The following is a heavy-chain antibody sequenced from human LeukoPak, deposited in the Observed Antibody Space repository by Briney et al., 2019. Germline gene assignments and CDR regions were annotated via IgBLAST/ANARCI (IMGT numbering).Heavy chain of an antibody. D-gene: IGHD6-6*01. V-gene: IGHV1-69*05. CDR2: IIPIFGTA. J-gene: IGHJ6*03. CDR1: GGTFSSYA. CDR3: ARAQGEQLFYYYYMDV. Sequence: GASVKVSCKASGGTFSSYAISWVRQAPGQGLEWMGGIIPIFGTANYAQKFQGRVAITRNTSISTAYMQLSSLRSEDTAVYYCARAQGEQLFYYYYMDVWGKGTTVTVSS.